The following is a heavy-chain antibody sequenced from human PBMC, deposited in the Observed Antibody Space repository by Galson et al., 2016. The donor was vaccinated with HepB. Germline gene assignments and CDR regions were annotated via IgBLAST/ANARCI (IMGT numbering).Heavy chain of an antibody. Sequence: CAASGFTFSYFWMSWVRQSPGKGPEWVAIIKPDGTETYYVGSVKGRFTISRDNAENSLYLQMNSLRVEDTAVYYCATAMGRGGTESWGQGTLVTVSS. J-gene: IGHJ5*02. V-gene: IGHV3-7*01. CDR2: IKPDGTET. D-gene: IGHD3-10*01. CDR3: ATAMGRGGTES. CDR1: GFTFSYFW.